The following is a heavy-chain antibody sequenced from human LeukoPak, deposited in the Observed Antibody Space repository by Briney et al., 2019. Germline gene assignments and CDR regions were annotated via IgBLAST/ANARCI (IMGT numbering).Heavy chain of an antibody. V-gene: IGHV4-59*01. CDR2: IYYSGST. Sequence: SETLSLTCAVSGGSISSYYWSWIRQPPGKGLEWIGYIYYSGSTNYNPSLKSRVTISLDTSTNQFLLKLSSVTGADAAVDYFWKWGGRWVDYWGQGTLVTVSS. D-gene: IGHD3-16*01. J-gene: IGHJ4*02. CDR3: WKWGGRWVDY. CDR1: GGSISSYY.